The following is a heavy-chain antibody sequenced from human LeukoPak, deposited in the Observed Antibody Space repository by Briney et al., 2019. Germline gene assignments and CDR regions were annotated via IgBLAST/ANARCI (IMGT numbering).Heavy chain of an antibody. D-gene: IGHD2-21*01. Sequence: SETLSLTCTVSGGSISSGGYYWSWIRQHPGKGLEWIGYIYYSGSTYYNPSLMSRVTISVDTSKNQFSLKLSSVTAADTAVYYCAATYDFNAFDIWGQGTMVTVSS. J-gene: IGHJ3*02. CDR3: AATYDFNAFDI. V-gene: IGHV4-31*03. CDR2: IYYSGST. CDR1: GGSISSGGYY.